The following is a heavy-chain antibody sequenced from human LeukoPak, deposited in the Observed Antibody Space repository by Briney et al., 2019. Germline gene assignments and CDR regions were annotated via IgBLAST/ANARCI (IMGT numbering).Heavy chain of an antibody. CDR2: VSGSASNT. CDR3: AKGFQTYGELSFDV. J-gene: IGHJ4*02. Sequence: GGSLRLSCAASGFPFNNYAMSWVRQAPGKGLEWVSTVSGSASNTYYADSVKGRFTISRDNSKTTLYLQMNSLRADDTAVYYCAKGFQTYGELSFDVWGQGTLVAVSS. D-gene: IGHD4-17*01. CDR1: GFPFNNYA. V-gene: IGHV3-23*01.